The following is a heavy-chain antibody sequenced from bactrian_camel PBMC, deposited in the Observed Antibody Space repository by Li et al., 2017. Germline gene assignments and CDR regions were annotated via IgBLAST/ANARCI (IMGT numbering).Heavy chain of an antibody. J-gene: IGHJ4*01. CDR3: AVRSTALGGTCLASSSYDY. V-gene: IGHV3S55*01. CDR2: IDAENTA. CDR1: GSTYDTTP. D-gene: IGHD6*01. Sequence: HVQLVESGGASVQAGGSLRLSCLYSGSTYDTTPHYCMGWFRQVQGKEREGVATIDAENTATYGKSVKGRFTISQDIAKNTVYLQMNDLKPEDTGMYSCAVRSTALGGTCLASSSYDYWGQGTQVTVSS.